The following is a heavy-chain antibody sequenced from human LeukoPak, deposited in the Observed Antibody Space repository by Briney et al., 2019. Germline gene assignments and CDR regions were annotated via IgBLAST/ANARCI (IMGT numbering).Heavy chain of an antibody. D-gene: IGHD3-16*02. CDR3: AREAEVWGSFRYFDS. CDR2: ISPYNDNT. CDR1: GYTFISYT. J-gene: IGHJ5*01. Sequence: GASVKVSCKASGYTFISYTISWVRQAPGQGLEWMGWISPYNDNTDYAQKFQGRVSMTTDTATRTAYMELRSLRSDDTAVYCCAREAEVWGSFRYFDSWGQRTLVTVSS. V-gene: IGHV1-18*01.